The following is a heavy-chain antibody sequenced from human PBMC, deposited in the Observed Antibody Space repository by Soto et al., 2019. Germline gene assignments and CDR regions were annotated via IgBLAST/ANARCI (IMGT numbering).Heavy chain of an antibody. CDR2: ISYDGSNK. D-gene: IGHD2-21*01. CDR3: ARPTYCGGAYYYYYAY. V-gene: IGHV3-30*03. Sequence: LRLSCAASGFTFSSYGMHWVRQAPGKGLEWVAVISYDGSNKYYADSVKGRFTISRDNSKNTLYLQMNNLRDEDTAVYYCARPTYCGGAYYYYYAYCGQGTPVTGSS. J-gene: IGHJ4*02. CDR1: GFTFSSYG.